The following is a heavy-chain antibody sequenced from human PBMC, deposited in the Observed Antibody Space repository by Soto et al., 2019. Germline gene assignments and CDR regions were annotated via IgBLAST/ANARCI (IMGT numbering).Heavy chain of an antibody. CDR2: INHSGST. J-gene: IGHJ5*02. D-gene: IGHD3-3*01. CDR1: GGSFRGYY. V-gene: IGHV4-34*01. Sequence: SETLALSCAVYGGSFRGYYWSWIRQPPGKGLEWIGEINHSGSTNYNPSLKSRVTISVDTSKNQFSLKLSSVTAADTAVYYCARSITIFGVVILSDWFDPWGQGTLVTVSS. CDR3: ARSITIFGVVILSDWFDP.